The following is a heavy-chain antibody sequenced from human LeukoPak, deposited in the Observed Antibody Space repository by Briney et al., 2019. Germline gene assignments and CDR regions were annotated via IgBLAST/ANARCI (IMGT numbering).Heavy chain of an antibody. V-gene: IGHV4-34*01. D-gene: IGHD6-19*01. CDR2: NNQYGST. J-gene: IGHJ4*01. CDR3: ARSPRRAVXXLDY. Sequence: SETLSLTCTVSGGSISSYYCSWIRQPPGKGLEGVGENNQYGSTNYNPSLKSRVTISVATSKNQFSLKLSSVTAADTAVYYCARSPRRAVXXLDYWGXXTLVTVS. CDR1: GGSISSYY.